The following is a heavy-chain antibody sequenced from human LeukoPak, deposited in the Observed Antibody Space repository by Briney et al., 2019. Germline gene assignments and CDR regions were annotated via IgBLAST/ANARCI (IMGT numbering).Heavy chain of an antibody. CDR1: GGSTSNYY. D-gene: IGHD1-26*01. Sequence: PSETLSLTCTVSGGSTSNYYWSWIRQPPGKGLEWIGYIYYSGSTNYNPSLKSRVTISVDTSKNQFSLKLSSVTAADTAVYYCARHVGTDFHYWGQGTLVTVSS. CDR3: ARHVGTDFHY. J-gene: IGHJ4*02. V-gene: IGHV4-59*08. CDR2: IYYSGST.